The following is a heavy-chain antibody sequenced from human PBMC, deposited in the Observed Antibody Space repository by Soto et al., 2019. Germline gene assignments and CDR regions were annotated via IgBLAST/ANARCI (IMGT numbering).Heavy chain of an antibody. CDR3: ARDLAFIAAAGDYYYYYGMDV. V-gene: IGHV4-59*01. Sequence: SETLSLTCTVSGGSISSYYWSWMRQPPGKGLEWIGYIYYSGSTNYNPSPKSRVTISVDTSKNQFSLKLSSVTAADTAVYYCARDLAFIAAAGDYYYYYGMDVWGQGTTVTVSS. CDR2: IYYSGST. J-gene: IGHJ6*02. D-gene: IGHD6-13*01. CDR1: GGSISSYY.